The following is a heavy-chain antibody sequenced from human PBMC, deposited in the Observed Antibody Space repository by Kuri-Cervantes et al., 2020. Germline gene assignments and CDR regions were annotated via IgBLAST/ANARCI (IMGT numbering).Heavy chain of an antibody. Sequence: SETLSLTCAVSGYSISSGYYWGWIRQAPGEGVEWIGSIYHSGSTYFNPPLKSRVTISVGKSKNQFSRKLSSVTAADTAVYYCARVGRSSWNGFAFDIWGQGTMVTVSS. D-gene: IGHD1-1*01. V-gene: IGHV4-38-2*01. J-gene: IGHJ3*02. CDR1: GYSISSGYY. CDR3: ARVGRSSWNGFAFDI. CDR2: IYHSGST.